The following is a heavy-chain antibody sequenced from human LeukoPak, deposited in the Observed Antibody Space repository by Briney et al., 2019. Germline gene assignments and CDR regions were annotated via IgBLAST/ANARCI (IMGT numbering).Heavy chain of an antibody. V-gene: IGHV4-39*07. CDR1: GGSISSRSYY. CDR2: IYCSGNT. J-gene: IGHJ6*03. Sequence: SETLSLTCTVSGGSISSRSYYWGWIPQPPGKGREWIGSIYCSGNTYYNPSLKSRVTISVDTSKNQLSLKLSSVTAADTAVYYCARAYCGGDCYRSYYYYMDVWGKGTTVTVSS. D-gene: IGHD2-21*02. CDR3: ARAYCGGDCYRSYYYYMDV.